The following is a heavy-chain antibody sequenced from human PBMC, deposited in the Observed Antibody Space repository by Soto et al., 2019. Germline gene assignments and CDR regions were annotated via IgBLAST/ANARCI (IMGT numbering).Heavy chain of an antibody. CDR1: GGTFSSYS. J-gene: IGHJ4*02. D-gene: IGHD2-21*01. Sequence: QVQLVQSGAEVKKPGSSVKVSCKASGGTFSSYSINWVRQAPGQGLEWMGEIIPIFVTANYAQKFQGRVTITEDESTSSAYMEMSSLRSEDTAVYFGARDGESHSGGIEYWGQGSLVTVSS. V-gene: IGHV1-69*01. CDR2: IIPIFVTA. CDR3: ARDGESHSGGIEY.